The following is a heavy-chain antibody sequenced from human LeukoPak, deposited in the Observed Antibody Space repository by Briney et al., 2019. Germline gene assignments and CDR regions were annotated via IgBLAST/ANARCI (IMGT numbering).Heavy chain of an antibody. D-gene: IGHD1-20*01. J-gene: IGHJ4*02. Sequence: SWGSLRLSCAASGFTLSTYAMSWVRQAPGKGLEWVSAVSGRGVSTTYADSVRGRFTTSRDNSKNTLYLQMNSLRAEDTAVYYCAKAASGNWNDVSDYWGQGTLVTVSS. CDR3: AKAASGNWNDVSDY. V-gene: IGHV3-23*01. CDR2: VSGRGVST. CDR1: GFTLSTYA.